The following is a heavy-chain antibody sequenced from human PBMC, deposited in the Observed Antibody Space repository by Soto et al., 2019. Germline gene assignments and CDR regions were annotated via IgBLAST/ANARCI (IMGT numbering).Heavy chain of an antibody. J-gene: IGHJ4*02. D-gene: IGHD2-21*01. CDR1: GYTFTKPY. CDR3: ARAIRDCVVMLFPLECNDY. V-gene: IGHV1-46*03. Sequence: ASVMPSYKASGYTFTKPYIHLVRHPPGQGHEWMGIISPSGGSTSYAQKFQGRVTMTRDTSTSTVYMELSSLRSEDTAVYYCARAIRDCVVMLFPLECNDYRGKG. CDR2: ISPSGGST.